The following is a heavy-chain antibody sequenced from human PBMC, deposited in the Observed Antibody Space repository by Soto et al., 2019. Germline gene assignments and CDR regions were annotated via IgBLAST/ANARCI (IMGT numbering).Heavy chain of an antibody. CDR1: GGSLTSGSYY. CDR2: VYHSGYT. V-gene: IGHV4-61*01. J-gene: IGHJ3*01. CDR3: ARMATTLSDGFDL. Sequence: QVQLQESGPGLLKPSETLSLTCSVSGGSLTSGSYYWSWIRQPPDMGLEWIGYVYHSGYTHYNSSIKSRVTVSIDTSKNQFSLKLGSVTTADTALYFCARMATTLSDGFDLWGRGTMVTVSS. D-gene: IGHD1-1*01.